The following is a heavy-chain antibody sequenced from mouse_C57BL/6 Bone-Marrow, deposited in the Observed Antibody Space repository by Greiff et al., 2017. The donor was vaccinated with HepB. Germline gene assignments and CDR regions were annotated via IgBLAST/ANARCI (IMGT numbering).Heavy chain of an antibody. V-gene: IGHV1-63*01. CDR3: AREGVTGWFAY. CDR2: IYPGGGYT. CDR1: GYTFTNYW. Sequence: QVQLQQSGAELVRPGTSVKMSCKASGYTFTNYWIGWAKQRPGHGLEWIGDIYPGGGYTNYNEKFKGKATLTADKSSSTAYRQFSSLTSEDSAIYDCAREGVTGWFAYWGQGTLVTVSA. J-gene: IGHJ3*01. D-gene: IGHD2-1*01.